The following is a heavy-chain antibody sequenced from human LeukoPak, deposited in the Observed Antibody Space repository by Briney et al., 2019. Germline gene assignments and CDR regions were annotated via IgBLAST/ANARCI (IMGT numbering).Heavy chain of an antibody. Sequence: ASVKVSCKASGYTFTGYFMHWVRPAPGQGLEWMGWFNPNSGGTNYAQKFQGRVTMTRNTSISTAYMELSSLRSDDAAVYYCAREVLAKNYGMDVWGQGTTVTVSS. CDR2: FNPNSGGT. V-gene: IGHV1-2*02. J-gene: IGHJ6*02. CDR1: GYTFTGYF. CDR3: AREVLAKNYGMDV. D-gene: IGHD2-8*02.